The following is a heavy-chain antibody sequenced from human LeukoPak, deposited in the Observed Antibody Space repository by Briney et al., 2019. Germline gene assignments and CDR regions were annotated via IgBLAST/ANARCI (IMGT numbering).Heavy chain of an antibody. J-gene: IGHJ4*02. CDR1: GYTLTELS. V-gene: IGHV1-24*01. CDR3: ATDLPTTVTTGPRDY. CDR2: FDPEDGET. Sequence: GASVKVSCKVSGYTLTELSMHWVRQAPGKGLEWMGGFDPEDGETIYAQKFQGRVTMTEDTSTDTAYVELSSLRSEDTAVYYCATDLPTTVTTGPRDYWGQGTLVTVSS. D-gene: IGHD4-11*01.